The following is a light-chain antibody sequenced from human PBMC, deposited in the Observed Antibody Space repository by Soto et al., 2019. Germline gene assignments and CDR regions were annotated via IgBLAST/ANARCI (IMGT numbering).Light chain of an antibody. J-gene: IGLJ7*01. V-gene: IGLV2-8*01. CDR1: SNDVGGYNY. Sequence: QSALTQPPSASGSPGQSVTISCTGTSNDVGGYNYVSWYQQPPGKAPKLMIYEVSKRPSGVPDRFSGSKSGNTASLTVSGLQAEDEADYYCSSYAGSNNFVVFGGGTQLTVL. CDR2: EVS. CDR3: SSYAGSNNFVV.